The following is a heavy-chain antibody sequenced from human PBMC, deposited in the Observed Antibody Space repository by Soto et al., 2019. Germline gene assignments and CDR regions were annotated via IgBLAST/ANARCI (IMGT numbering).Heavy chain of an antibody. V-gene: IGHV4-39*01. J-gene: IGHJ4*02. CDR1: GGSISSSSNY. Sequence: SETLSLTCAVSGGSISSSSNYWGWIRQPPGKGLEWIATIFSSGSTYYNPSLKSRVTISVDTSKNQFSLEVSSVTAADTAVYYCAHQQWLVTFDSWGQGTLVTVPQ. CDR2: IFSSGST. D-gene: IGHD6-19*01. CDR3: AHQQWLVTFDS.